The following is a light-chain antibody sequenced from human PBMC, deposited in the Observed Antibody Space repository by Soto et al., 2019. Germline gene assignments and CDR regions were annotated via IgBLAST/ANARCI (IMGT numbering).Light chain of an antibody. Sequence: DVVMTQSPLSLPVTPGEPASISCRSSQSLLHSNGVNYLDWYLQKPGQSPQLLIYLGSNRASGVPGRFSGSGSGTDFTLKISRVEAEDVGVYYCMQALQTPMYTFGQGTKLEIK. J-gene: IGKJ2*01. CDR1: QSLLHSNGVNY. V-gene: IGKV2-28*01. CDR2: LGS. CDR3: MQALQTPMYT.